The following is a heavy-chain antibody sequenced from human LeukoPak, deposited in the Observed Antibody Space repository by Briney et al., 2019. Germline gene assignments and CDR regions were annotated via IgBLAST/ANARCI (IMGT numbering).Heavy chain of an antibody. CDR2: INPNSGGT. J-gene: IGHJ5*02. CDR3: ARDRGYCSSTSCPPHWFDP. D-gene: IGHD2-2*01. CDR1: GYTFTGYY. Sequence: ASVKVSCKASGYTFTGYYMHWVRQAPGQGLEWMGWINPNSGGTNYAQKFQGRVTVTRDTSISTAYMELSRLRSDDTAVYYCARDRGYCSSTSCPPHWFDPWGQGTLVTVSS. V-gene: IGHV1-2*02.